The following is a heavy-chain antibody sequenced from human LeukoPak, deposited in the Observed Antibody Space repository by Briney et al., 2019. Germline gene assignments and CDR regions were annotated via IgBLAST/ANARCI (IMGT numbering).Heavy chain of an antibody. Sequence: ASVKVSCKASGYYFTGYYMHWVRQAPGQGLECMGWINPNSGATNYAQKFQGRVTMTRDTSISTAYMELSRLTSDDTAVYYCASPLLQLDDLPYYMDVWGTGTTVSVSS. V-gene: IGHV1-2*02. D-gene: IGHD6-6*01. CDR3: ASPLLQLDDLPYYMDV. CDR1: GYYFTGYY. J-gene: IGHJ6*03. CDR2: INPNSGAT.